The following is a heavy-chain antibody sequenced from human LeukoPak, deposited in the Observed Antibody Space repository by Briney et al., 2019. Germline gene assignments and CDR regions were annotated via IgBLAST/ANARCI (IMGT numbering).Heavy chain of an antibody. CDR1: GGSFSGYY. CDR3: ARVKKSVVPAIKYNWFDP. Sequence: SETLSLTCAVYGGSFSGYYWSWIRQPPGKGLEWIGEINHSGSTNYNPSLKSRVTISVDTSKNQFSLKLSSVTAADTAVYYCARVKKSVVPAIKYNWFDPWGQGTLVTVSS. D-gene: IGHD2-2*01. CDR2: INHSGST. V-gene: IGHV4-34*01. J-gene: IGHJ5*02.